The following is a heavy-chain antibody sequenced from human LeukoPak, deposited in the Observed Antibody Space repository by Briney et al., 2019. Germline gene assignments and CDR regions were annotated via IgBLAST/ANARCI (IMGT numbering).Heavy chain of an antibody. J-gene: IGHJ3*02. Sequence: GGSLRLSCAASGFTFSDYYMSWIRQAPGKGLEGVSYISSSGSTIYYADSVKGRFTISRDNAKNSLYLQMNSLRAEDTAVYYCARRVATIFDDAFDIWGQGTMVTVSS. CDR1: GFTFSDYY. V-gene: IGHV3-11*01. CDR3: ARRVATIFDDAFDI. D-gene: IGHD5-12*01. CDR2: ISSSGSTI.